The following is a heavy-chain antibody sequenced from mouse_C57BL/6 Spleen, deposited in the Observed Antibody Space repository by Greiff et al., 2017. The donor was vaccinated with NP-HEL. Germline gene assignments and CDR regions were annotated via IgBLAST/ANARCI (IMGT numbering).Heavy chain of an antibody. CDR1: GYTFTSYN. CDR3: AVWGNYYDYTCDY. Sequence: QVQLKESGAELVRPGASVKMSCKASGYTFTSYNMHWVKQTPRQGLEWIGAIYPGHGDTSYNQKFKGKATLTVDKSSSTAYMQLSSLTSEDSAVYFCAVWGNYYDYTCDYWGQGTTLTVSS. CDR2: IYPGHGDT. J-gene: IGHJ2*01. D-gene: IGHD2-4*01. V-gene: IGHV1-12*01.